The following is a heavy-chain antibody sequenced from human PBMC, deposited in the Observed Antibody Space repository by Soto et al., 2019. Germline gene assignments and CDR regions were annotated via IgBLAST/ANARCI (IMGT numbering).Heavy chain of an antibody. CDR1: GYTFTGYY. CDR2: INPNSGGT. Sequence: ASVKVSCKASGYTFTGYYMHWVRQAPGQGLEWMGWINPNSGGTNYAQKFQGRVTMTRDTSISTAYMELSRLRSEDTAVYYCARDRLREQWLVVPGYWGPGTLATVSS. V-gene: IGHV1-2*02. J-gene: IGHJ4*02. CDR3: ARDRLREQWLVVPGY. D-gene: IGHD6-19*01.